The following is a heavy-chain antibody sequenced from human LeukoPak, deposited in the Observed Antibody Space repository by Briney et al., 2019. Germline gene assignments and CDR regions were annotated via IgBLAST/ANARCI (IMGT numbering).Heavy chain of an antibody. CDR1: GYTFTGYY. V-gene: IGHV1-2*02. CDR3: ARANALYCSSTSCLFDY. CDR2: INPNSGGT. Sequence: ASVKVSCKASGYTFTGYYMHWVRQAPGQGLEWMAWINPNSGGTYYSQNFHDRITITRDTSISTAYMELSRLRSDDTAIYYCARANALYCSSTSCLFDYWGQGTLVTVSS. J-gene: IGHJ4*02. D-gene: IGHD2-2*01.